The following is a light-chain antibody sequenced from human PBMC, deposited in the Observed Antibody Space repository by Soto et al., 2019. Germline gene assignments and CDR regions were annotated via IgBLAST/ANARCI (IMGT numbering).Light chain of an antibody. Sequence: DIQVTQSPSSLSASVGDRVTTTCRTSQAISTYLNWYQHKPGKAPDLLIHAASSLHSGVPSRFSGSGSGTDFTLTISSLQAEDFATYYCQQTYSAITFGGGTKVDIK. CDR2: AAS. J-gene: IGKJ4*01. CDR3: QQTYSAIT. CDR1: QAISTY. V-gene: IGKV1-39*01.